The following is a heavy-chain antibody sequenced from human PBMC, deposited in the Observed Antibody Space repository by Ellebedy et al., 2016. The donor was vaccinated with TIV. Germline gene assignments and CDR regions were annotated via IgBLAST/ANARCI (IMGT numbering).Heavy chain of an antibody. V-gene: IGHV3-30-3*01. CDR2: ISYDGSNK. CDR1: GFTFSSYA. CDR3: ARDQGSSPNDAFDI. Sequence: GGSLRLSCAASGFTFSSYAMHWVRQAPGKGLEWVAVISYDGSNKYYADSVKGRFTISRDNSKNTLYLQMNSLRAEDTAVYYCARDQGSSPNDAFDIWGQGTMVTVSS. J-gene: IGHJ3*02. D-gene: IGHD6-6*01.